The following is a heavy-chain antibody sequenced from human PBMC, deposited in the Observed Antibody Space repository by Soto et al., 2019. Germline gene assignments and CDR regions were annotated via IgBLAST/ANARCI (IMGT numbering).Heavy chain of an antibody. CDR1: PGSTSPRC. CDR3: AREDVAARNDYDN. CDR2: ISYRGDT. V-gene: IGHV4-59*01. Sequence: SVTSAVPCSRSPGSTSPRCRSSSRHPPGKGLEYIGYISYRGDTNYTPSLKSRVILSVDTSQNQFSLRLSSVTAADTAVYYWAREDVAARNDYDNWGQGTAVTVSA. D-gene: IGHD1-1*01. J-gene: IGHJ4*02.